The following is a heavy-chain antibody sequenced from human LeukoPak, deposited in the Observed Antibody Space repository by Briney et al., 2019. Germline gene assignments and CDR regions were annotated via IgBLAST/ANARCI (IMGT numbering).Heavy chain of an antibody. CDR3: ARGIRRVLLWFGEFDY. D-gene: IGHD3-10*01. CDR2: ISYDGSNK. CDR1: GFTFSSYG. V-gene: IGHV3-30*03. Sequence: GGSLRLSCAASGFTFSSYGMHWVRQAPGKGLEWVAVISYDGSNKYYADSVKGRFTISRDNSKNTLYLQMNSLRAEDTAVYYCARGIRRVLLWFGEFDYWGQGTLVTVSS. J-gene: IGHJ4*02.